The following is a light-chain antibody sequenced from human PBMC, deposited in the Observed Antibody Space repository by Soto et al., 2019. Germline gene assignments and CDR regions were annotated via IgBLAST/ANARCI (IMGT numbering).Light chain of an antibody. J-gene: IGLJ3*02. CDR1: SGSVSSSNY. Sequence: AVVTQEPSFSVSPGGTVTLTCGLSSGSVSSSNYPSWYQQTPGQAPRTLIYNTNTRSSGVPDRFSGSILGNKAALTITGAQADDESDYYCVLYMGSGILWVFGGGTKLTVL. CDR2: NTN. CDR3: VLYMGSGILWV. V-gene: IGLV8-61*01.